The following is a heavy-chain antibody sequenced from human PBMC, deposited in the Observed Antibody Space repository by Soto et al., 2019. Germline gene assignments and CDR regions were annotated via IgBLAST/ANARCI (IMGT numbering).Heavy chain of an antibody. CDR3: ARVIMDV. CDR2: ISWNSGSI. CDR1: GFTFDDYA. Sequence: GGSLRLSCAASGFTFDDYAMHWVRQAPGKGLEWVSGISWNSGSIGYADSVKGRFTISRDNAKNSLYLQMNSLRAEDTAVYYCARVIMDVWGQGTTVTVSS. J-gene: IGHJ6*02. V-gene: IGHV3-9*01.